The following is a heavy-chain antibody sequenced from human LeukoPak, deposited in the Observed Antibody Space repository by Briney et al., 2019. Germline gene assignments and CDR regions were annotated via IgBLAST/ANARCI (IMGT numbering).Heavy chain of an antibody. D-gene: IGHD2-15*01. CDR2: IYSNNGGT. CDR3: ARGFRTGDMTTFAH. J-gene: IGHJ4*02. CDR1: GYTFTGYY. Sequence: GASVKVSCKASGYTFTGYYIHWVRQAPGQGLEWMGRIYSNNGGTDYAQKFQGRVTMTRDTSISTAYMEVSRVRSDDTAVYYCARGFRTGDMTTFAHWGQGTLVTVSS. V-gene: IGHV1-2*06.